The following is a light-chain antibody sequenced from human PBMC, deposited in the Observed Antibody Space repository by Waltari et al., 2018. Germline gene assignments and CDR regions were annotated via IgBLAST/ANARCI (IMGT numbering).Light chain of an antibody. J-gene: IGLJ2*01. Sequence: QSVLSQPPSASGAPGQRVPLSCSGINYNIGNNYVHWYHQLPGTAPKLRIYRNNQRPSGVPDRFSGSKSGTSASLAISGLRSEDEAHYYCASWDGSLGGVIFGGGTKLTVL. CDR2: RNN. V-gene: IGLV1-47*01. CDR3: ASWDGSLGGVI. CDR1: NYNIGNNY.